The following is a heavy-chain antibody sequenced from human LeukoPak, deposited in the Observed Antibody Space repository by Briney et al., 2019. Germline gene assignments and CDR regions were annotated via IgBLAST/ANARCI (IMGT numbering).Heavy chain of an antibody. CDR2: IYGSGAST. J-gene: IGHJ4*02. D-gene: IGHD5-12*01. Sequence: PGGSLRLSCAASGFTFSSFAMSWVRQAPGKGLEWVSTIYGSGASTYYADSVKGRFTISRDNSKNTLSLQMNSLRAEDTALYYCAKEWLRFDYWGQGTLVTVSS. V-gene: IGHV3-23*01. CDR1: GFTFSSFA. CDR3: AKEWLRFDY.